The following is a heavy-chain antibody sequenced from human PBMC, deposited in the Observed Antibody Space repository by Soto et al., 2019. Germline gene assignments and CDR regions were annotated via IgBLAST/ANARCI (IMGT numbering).Heavy chain of an antibody. CDR1: GGSISSYY. Sequence: QVQLQESGPGLVKPSETLSLTCTVSGGSISSYYWSWIRQPPGKGLEWIGYIYYSGSTNYNPSLKSRVTISVDTSKNQFSLKLSSVTAADTAVYYCARDAFDQGGAWGQGTLVTVSS. V-gene: IGHV4-59*01. J-gene: IGHJ5*02. CDR2: IYYSGST. CDR3: ARDAFDQGGA. D-gene: IGHD3-16*01.